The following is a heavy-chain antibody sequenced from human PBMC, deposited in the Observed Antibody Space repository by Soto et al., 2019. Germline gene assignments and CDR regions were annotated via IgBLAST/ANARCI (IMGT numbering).Heavy chain of an antibody. V-gene: IGHV1-69*12. CDR1: GGTFSSSA. J-gene: IGHJ6*02. Sequence: QVQLVQSGAEVKKPVSSVKVSCKASGGTFSSSAFSWVRQAPGQGLEWMGGIIHLFRTPDYGQRFQGRVTITADESAGTVYMELRGLRSEDTAVYFCARDKGRQQLGGNYYYITDIWGQGTTVTVSS. CDR3: ARDKGRQQLGGNYYYITDI. CDR2: IIHLFRTP. D-gene: IGHD3-3*02.